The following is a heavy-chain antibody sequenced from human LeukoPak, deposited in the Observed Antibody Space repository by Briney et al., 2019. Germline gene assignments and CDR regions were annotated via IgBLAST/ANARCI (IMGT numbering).Heavy chain of an antibody. J-gene: IGHJ4*02. Sequence: PGGSLRLSCAASGFTFSSYAMSWVRQDPGKGLDRVSTITGTGGDTNYADSVKGRVTISRDNSKNTLYLQMNSLRAEDTATYYCAKGGANRVYYFDSWGQGTLVTVSS. CDR3: AKGGANRVYYFDS. CDR2: ITGTGGDT. V-gene: IGHV3-23*01. D-gene: IGHD2/OR15-2a*01. CDR1: GFTFSSYA.